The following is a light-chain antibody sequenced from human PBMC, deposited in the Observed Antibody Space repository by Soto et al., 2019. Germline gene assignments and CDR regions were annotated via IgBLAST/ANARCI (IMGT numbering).Light chain of an antibody. Sequence: EIVLTQSPGTLSLSPGERATLSFRASQSVNGNYLTWYQQKPGQAPRLLIYGASSRATGIPDRFSGSGSGTDFTLTSSRLAPEDFAVYYCQQYGSSFRYTFGQGTKLEIK. J-gene: IGKJ2*01. V-gene: IGKV3-20*01. CDR3: QQYGSSFRYT. CDR2: GAS. CDR1: QSVNGNY.